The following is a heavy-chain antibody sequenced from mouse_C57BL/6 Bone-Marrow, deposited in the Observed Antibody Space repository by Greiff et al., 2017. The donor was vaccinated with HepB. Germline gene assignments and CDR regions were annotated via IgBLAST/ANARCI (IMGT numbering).Heavy chain of an antibody. Sequence: QVQLQQPGAELVRPGTSVKLSCKASGYTFTSYWMHWVKQRPGQGLEWIGVIDPSDSYTNYNQKFKGKATLTVDTSSSTAYMQLSSLTSEDSAVYYCALHGYYFDYWGQGTTLTVSS. CDR2: IDPSDSYT. CDR3: ALHGYYFDY. J-gene: IGHJ2*01. D-gene: IGHD2-2*01. CDR1: GYTFTSYW. V-gene: IGHV1-59*01.